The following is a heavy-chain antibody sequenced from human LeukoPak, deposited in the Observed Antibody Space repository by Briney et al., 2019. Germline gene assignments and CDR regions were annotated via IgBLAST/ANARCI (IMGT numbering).Heavy chain of an antibody. J-gene: IGHJ4*02. D-gene: IGHD1-26*01. Sequence: GESLKISCKASGYSLTSYWNGWVRQMPGKGLEWMGIIYPGDSDTRYSPSFQGQVTMSVDKSINTAYLQWSSLKPSDSAMYYCARRGSGTYFPFDYWGQGTLVIVSS. CDR3: ARRGSGTYFPFDY. V-gene: IGHV5-51*01. CDR2: IYPGDSDT. CDR1: GYSLTSYW.